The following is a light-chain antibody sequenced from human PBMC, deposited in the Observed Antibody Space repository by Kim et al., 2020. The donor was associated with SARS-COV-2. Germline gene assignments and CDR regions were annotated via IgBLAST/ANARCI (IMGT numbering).Light chain of an antibody. J-gene: IGLJ2*01. CDR2: YDS. CDR3: QVWDNSSDHVV. V-gene: IGLV3-21*04. CDR1: NIGSKR. Sequence: AQGKPARITCGGNNIGSKRLHWYQQKPGQAPVLVIYYDSDRPSGIPERFSGSNSGNTATLTISRVEAGDEADYYCQVWDNSSDHVVFGGGTQLTVL.